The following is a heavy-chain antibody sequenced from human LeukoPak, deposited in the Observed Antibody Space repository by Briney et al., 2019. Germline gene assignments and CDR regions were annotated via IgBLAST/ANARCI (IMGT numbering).Heavy chain of an antibody. CDR2: INHSGST. Sequence: SETLSLTCAVYGGSFSGYYWSWIRQPPGKGLEWMGEINHSGSTNYNPSLKSRVTISVDTSKNQFSLKLSSVTAADTAVYYCARAYYGSGRPLDYWGQGTLVTVSS. D-gene: IGHD3-10*01. J-gene: IGHJ4*02. CDR1: GGSFSGYY. V-gene: IGHV4-34*01. CDR3: ARAYYGSGRPLDY.